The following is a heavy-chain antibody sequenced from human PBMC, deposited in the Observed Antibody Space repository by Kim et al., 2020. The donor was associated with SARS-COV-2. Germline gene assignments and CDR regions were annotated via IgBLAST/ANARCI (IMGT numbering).Heavy chain of an antibody. J-gene: IGHJ4*02. D-gene: IGHD2-21*02. CDR1: GFTFSSYA. Sequence: GGSLRLSCAASGFTFSSYAMHWVRQAPGKGLEYVSAISSNGGSTYYANSVKGRFTISRDNSKNTLYLQMGSLRAEDMAVYYCARDLERSCGGDCHSPDYWGQGALVTVSS. CDR3: ARDLERSCGGDCHSPDY. CDR2: ISSNGGST. V-gene: IGHV3-64*01.